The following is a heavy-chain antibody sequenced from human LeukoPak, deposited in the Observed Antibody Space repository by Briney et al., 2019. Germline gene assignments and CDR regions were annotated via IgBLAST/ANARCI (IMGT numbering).Heavy chain of an antibody. CDR3: ARGPTISETGYFDY. D-gene: IGHD1-1*01. CDR2: INHRGDT. CDR1: GGSFSSYY. J-gene: IGHJ4*03. Sequence: SETLSLTCAVYGGSFSSYYWSWIRQSPGKGLEWIAEINHRGDTNYNPSVKSRVTISVDTSKNQFSLKVTSLTAADTAVYYCARGPTISETGYFDYWGEGTLVTVSS. V-gene: IGHV4-34*01.